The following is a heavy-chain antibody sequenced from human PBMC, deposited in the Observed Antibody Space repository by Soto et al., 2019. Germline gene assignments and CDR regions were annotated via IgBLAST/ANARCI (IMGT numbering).Heavy chain of an antibody. J-gene: IGHJ6*02. CDR2: IIPIFGTA. V-gene: IGHV1-69*12. D-gene: IGHD5-12*01. Sequence: QVQLVQSGAEVKKPGSSVKVSCKASAGTFSSYAISWVRQAPGQGLEWMGGIIPIFGTANYAQKFQGRVTITADESTSTAYMELSSLRSEDTAVYYCARVTPFRDGYNYYYYGMDVWGQGTTVTVSS. CDR1: AGTFSSYA. CDR3: ARVTPFRDGYNYYYYGMDV.